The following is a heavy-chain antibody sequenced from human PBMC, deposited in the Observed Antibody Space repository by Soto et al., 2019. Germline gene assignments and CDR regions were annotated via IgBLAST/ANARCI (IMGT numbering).Heavy chain of an antibody. CDR3: AKVRGGHHFFDF. J-gene: IGHJ4*02. CDR2: ISWNSGSI. Sequence: EVQLVESGGGLVQPCRSLRLSCAASGFTFDDYAMHWVRQAPGKGLEWVSGISWNSGSIGYADSVKGRFTISRDNAKNSLYLQMNSLRAEDTALYYCAKVRGGHHFFDFWGQGTLVTVSS. D-gene: IGHD3-10*01. CDR1: GFTFDDYA. V-gene: IGHV3-9*01.